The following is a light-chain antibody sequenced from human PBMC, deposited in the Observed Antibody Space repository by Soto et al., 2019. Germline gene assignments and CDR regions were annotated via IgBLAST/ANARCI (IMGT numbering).Light chain of an antibody. Sequence: QSVLTQPASVSGSPGQSITISCTGTSSDFGSYNLVSWYQQHPGKAPKLMIYEGSKRPSGVSNRFSGSKSGNTASLTISGLQAEDEADYYCCSYAGSSTSPYVFGTGTRSPS. V-gene: IGLV2-23*01. J-gene: IGLJ1*01. CDR3: CSYAGSSTSPYV. CDR2: EGS. CDR1: SSDFGSYNL.